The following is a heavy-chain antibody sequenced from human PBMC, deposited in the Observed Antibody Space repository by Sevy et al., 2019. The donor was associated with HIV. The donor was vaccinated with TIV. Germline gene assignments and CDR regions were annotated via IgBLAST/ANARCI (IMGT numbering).Heavy chain of an antibody. CDR3: ARSIAARPRWFDP. J-gene: IGHJ5*02. Sequence: ASVKVSCKASGGTFSSYAISWVRQAPGQGLEWMGGIIPIFGTANYAQKFQGRVTITADESTSTAYMELSSLRSEDTAVYYCARSIAARPRWFDPWGQGTLVTVSP. CDR2: IIPIFGTA. D-gene: IGHD6-6*01. CDR1: GGTFSSYA. V-gene: IGHV1-69*13.